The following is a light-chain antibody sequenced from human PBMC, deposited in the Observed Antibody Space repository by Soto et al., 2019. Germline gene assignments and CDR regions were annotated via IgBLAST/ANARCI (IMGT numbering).Light chain of an antibody. V-gene: IGKV3-20*01. J-gene: IGKJ1*01. Sequence: EIVLTQSPGTLSLSPGERATLSCRASQSVSSSYLAWYQQKPGQAPRLLIYGASSRATGIPDRFSGSGSGKYFTLIISRLEPENFPVYYCQHYGSPPQWTFGQGTKVEIK. CDR2: GAS. CDR1: QSVSSSY. CDR3: QHYGSPPQWT.